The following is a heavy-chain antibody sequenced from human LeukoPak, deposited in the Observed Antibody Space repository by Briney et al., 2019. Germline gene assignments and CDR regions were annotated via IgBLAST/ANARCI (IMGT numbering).Heavy chain of an antibody. CDR1: GYTFTSYG. CDR2: ISAYNGNT. D-gene: IGHD3-22*01. CDR3: ARDRRGSRYYYDSSVALHDY. Sequence: ASVKVSCKASGYTFTSYGISWVRQAPGQGLEWMGWISAYNGNTNYAQKLQGRVTMTTDTSTSTAYMELRSLRFDDTAVYYCARDRRGSRYYYDSSVALHDYWGQGTLVTVSS. V-gene: IGHV1-18*01. J-gene: IGHJ4*02.